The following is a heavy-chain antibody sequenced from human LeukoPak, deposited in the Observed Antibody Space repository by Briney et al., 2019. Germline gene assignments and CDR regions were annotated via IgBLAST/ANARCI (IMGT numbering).Heavy chain of an antibody. CDR1: GGSISSYY. CDR2: IDAGGST. J-gene: IGHJ4*02. V-gene: IGHV4-4*07. Sequence: ADTLSLTCTVSGGSISSYYWTWIRQPAGKGLEWIGLIDAGGSTNYNPSLKSRVTMSLDTSKKQLSLRLTSVTAADTAVYYCAGGDIYSRSDHWGQGTLVTVFS. CDR3: AGGDIYSRSDH. D-gene: IGHD2-21*01.